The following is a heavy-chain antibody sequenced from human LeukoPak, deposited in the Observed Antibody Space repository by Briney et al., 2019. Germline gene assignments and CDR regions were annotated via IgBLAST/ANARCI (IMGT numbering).Heavy chain of an antibody. CDR1: GGSISSSSYY. Sequence: PSETLSLTCTVSGGSISSSSYYWGWIRQPPGKGLEWIGSIYYSGNTYYNPSLKSRVTISVDTSKNQFSLKVNSVTAADPAVYFCARHRMAGNWFDPWGQGSMVTVSS. CDR2: IYYSGNT. D-gene: IGHD5-24*01. J-gene: IGHJ5*02. CDR3: ARHRMAGNWFDP. V-gene: IGHV4-39*01.